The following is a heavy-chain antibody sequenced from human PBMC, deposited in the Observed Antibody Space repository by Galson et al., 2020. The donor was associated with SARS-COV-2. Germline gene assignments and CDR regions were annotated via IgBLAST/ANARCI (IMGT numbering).Heavy chain of an antibody. CDR2: INHSGST. CDR3: ARASPGYSSSWYRYFDY. CDR1: GGSFSGYY. Sequence: SETLSLTCAVYGGSFSGYYWSWIRQPPGKGLEWIGEINHSGSTNYNPSLKSRVTISVDTSKNQFSLKLSSVTAADTALYYCARASPGYSSSWYRYFDYWSQGTLVTVSS. V-gene: IGHV4-34*01. J-gene: IGHJ4*02. D-gene: IGHD6-13*01.